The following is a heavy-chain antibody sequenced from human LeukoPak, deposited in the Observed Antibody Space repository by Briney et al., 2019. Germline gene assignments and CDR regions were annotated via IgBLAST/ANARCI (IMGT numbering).Heavy chain of an antibody. V-gene: IGHV3-53*01. CDR3: ARVAFRSSSYISGIDY. Sequence: PGGSLRLSCAASGFTVSSNYMSWVRQAPGKGLEGVSLIGSGGNTYYGVSVRGRFTISRDNSKNTLYLQMNSLRAEDTAVYYCARVAFRSSSYISGIDYWGQGNLVTVSS. CDR1: GFTVSSNY. D-gene: IGHD6-6*01. CDR2: IGSGGNT. J-gene: IGHJ4*02.